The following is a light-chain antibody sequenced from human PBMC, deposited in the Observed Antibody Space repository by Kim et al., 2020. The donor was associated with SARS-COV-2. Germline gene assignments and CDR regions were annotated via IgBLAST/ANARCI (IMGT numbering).Light chain of an antibody. J-gene: IGLJ2*01. Sequence: QSVLTQPPSASGTPGQRVTISCSGSSSNIGSNTVNWYQQPPGTAPKLLIYNNDQRPSGVPARFSGSKSGTSASLAISVLQSKDEAEYFCAAWDDSLYGLVVFGGGTQLTVL. V-gene: IGLV1-44*01. CDR3: AAWDDSLYGLVV. CDR2: NND. CDR1: SSNIGSNT.